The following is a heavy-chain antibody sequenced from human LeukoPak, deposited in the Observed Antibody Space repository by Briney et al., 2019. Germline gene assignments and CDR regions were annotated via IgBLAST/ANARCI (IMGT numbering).Heavy chain of an antibody. D-gene: IGHD1-1*01. CDR2: ISSSGSTI. J-gene: IGHJ3*02. CDR1: GFTFSDYY. V-gene: IGHV3-11*04. CDR3: ARAFLTTKPEPDAFDI. Sequence: SGGSLRLSCAASGFTFSDYYMSWIRQAPGKGLEWVSYISSSGSTIYYADSVKGRFTISRDNAKNSLYLQMNSLRAEDTAVYYCARAFLTTKPEPDAFDIWGQGTMVTVSS.